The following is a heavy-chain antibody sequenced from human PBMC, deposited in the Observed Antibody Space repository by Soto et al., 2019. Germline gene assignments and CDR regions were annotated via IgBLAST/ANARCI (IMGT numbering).Heavy chain of an antibody. CDR2: IIPIFGTA. D-gene: IGHD2-15*01. CDR1: GGTFSSYA. CDR3: ARDGGGYCSGGSCYHDAFDI. Sequence: GASVKVSCKASGGTFSSYANSWVRQAPGQGLEWMGGIIPIFGTANYAQKFQGRVTITADESTSTAYMELSSLRSEDTAVYYCARDGGGYCSGGSCYHDAFDIWGQGTMVTVSS. J-gene: IGHJ3*02. V-gene: IGHV1-69*13.